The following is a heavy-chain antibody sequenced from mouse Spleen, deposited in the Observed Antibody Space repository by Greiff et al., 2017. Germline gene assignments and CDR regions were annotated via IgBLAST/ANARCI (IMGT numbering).Heavy chain of an antibody. CDR3: ARSLVLRLFAY. D-gene: IGHD2-4*01. J-gene: IGHJ3*01. Sequence: EVQLQQSGAELVKPGASVKLSCTASGFNLHDYYMHWVKQRTDQGLELIGRIYPEDGETKYAPKFQGKATITADTSSNTAYLQLSSLTAEDTAVYYCARSLVLRLFAYGGQGTLVTVAA. V-gene: IGHV14-2*01. CDR2: IYPEDGET. CDR1: GFNLHDYY.